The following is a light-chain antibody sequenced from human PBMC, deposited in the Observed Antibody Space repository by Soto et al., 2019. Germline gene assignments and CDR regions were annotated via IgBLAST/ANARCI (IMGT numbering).Light chain of an antibody. CDR3: QQYINWPPYT. V-gene: IGKV3-15*01. CDR2: GAS. J-gene: IGKJ2*01. CDR1: QTVSRS. Sequence: EVVLTQSPAALSVSPGERAALAWRASQTVSRSLAWYQKKPGQAPRLLIYGASTRATGSPGRFSGSGSGTDLALTISSLQSEDFAVYYCQQYINWPPYTFGQGTKVDIK.